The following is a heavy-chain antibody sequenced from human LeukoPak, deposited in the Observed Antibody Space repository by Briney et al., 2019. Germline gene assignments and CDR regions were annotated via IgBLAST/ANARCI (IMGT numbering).Heavy chain of an antibody. V-gene: IGHV1-8*01. CDR1: GYTFTSYD. CDR2: MNPNSGNT. Sequence: GASVKVSCKAFGYTFTSYDINWVRQATGQGLEWMGWMNPNSGNTGYAQKFQGRVTMTGNTSISTAYMELSSLRSEDTAVYYCARGLGITGTPRSWFDPWGQGTLVTVSS. J-gene: IGHJ5*02. D-gene: IGHD1-20*01. CDR3: ARGLGITGTPRSWFDP.